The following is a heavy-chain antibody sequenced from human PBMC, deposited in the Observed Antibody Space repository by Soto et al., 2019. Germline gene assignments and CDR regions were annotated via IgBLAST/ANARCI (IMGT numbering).Heavy chain of an antibody. V-gene: IGHV3-74*01. CDR3: TTTFEH. CDR2: XDNXXXXX. D-gene: IGHD1-1*01. J-gene: IGHJ4*02. CDR1: GITLSHFW. Sequence: EVHLVESGGGSVQPGGSLRLSCPASGITLSHFWMHWVRQAPGKGLVWVARXDNXXXXXXYADFAKGRFTISKDDAKXXXXXXXXXXXXXXXXLYYCTTTFEHWGRGTLVTVSS.